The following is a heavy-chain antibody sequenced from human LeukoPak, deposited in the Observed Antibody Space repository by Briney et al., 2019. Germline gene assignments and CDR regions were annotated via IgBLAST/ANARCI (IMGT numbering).Heavy chain of an antibody. J-gene: IGHJ6*02. CDR2: ISSSSSTI. CDR3: AKEGRPGDYYCGMDV. V-gene: IGHV3-48*01. CDR1: GFTFSSYS. Sequence: GGSLRLSCAASGFTFSSYSMNWVRQAPGKGLEWISYISSSSSTIYYADSVKGRFTISRDNSKNTLYLQANSLRAEDTAVYYCAKEGRPGDYYCGMDVWGQGTTVTVSS.